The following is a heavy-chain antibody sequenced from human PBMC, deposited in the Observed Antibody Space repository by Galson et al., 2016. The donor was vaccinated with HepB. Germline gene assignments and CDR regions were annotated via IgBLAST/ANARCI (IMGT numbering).Heavy chain of an antibody. V-gene: IGHV3-21*01. Sequence: SLRLSCAASGFSFSTYSMNWVRQPPGKGLEWVSSISRNSDYIYYADSVKGRFTISRVNVKNSLYLQMNSLRAEDTALYYCVRDSREWIPFNHYGLDVWGQGTTVTVSS. CDR2: ISRNSDYI. J-gene: IGHJ6*02. CDR3: VRDSREWIPFNHYGLDV. D-gene: IGHD3-3*01. CDR1: GFSFSTYS.